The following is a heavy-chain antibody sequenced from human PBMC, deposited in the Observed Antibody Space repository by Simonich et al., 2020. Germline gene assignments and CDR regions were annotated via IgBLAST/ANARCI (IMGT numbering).Heavy chain of an antibody. CDR3: ARDGWNCSGGSCYWYFDL. J-gene: IGHJ2*01. Sequence: QVQLVQSGAEVKKPGASVKVSCKASGYTFTGYYMHWVRQAPGQGLEWMGGINPNSGGKNYAQKLQGRVTMTRDTSISTAYMELSRLRADDTAVYYCARDGWNCSGGSCYWYFDLWGRGTLVTVSS. D-gene: IGHD2-15*01. V-gene: IGHV1-2*02. CDR2: INPNSGGK. CDR1: GYTFTGYY.